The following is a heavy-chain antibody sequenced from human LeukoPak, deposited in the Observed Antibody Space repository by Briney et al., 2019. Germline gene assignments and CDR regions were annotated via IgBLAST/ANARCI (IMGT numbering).Heavy chain of an antibody. CDR2: INPSAGST. D-gene: IGHD3-16*01. CDR3: AREAPGGYFDY. J-gene: IGHJ4*02. CDR1: GYTFTTYF. V-gene: IGHV1-46*01. Sequence: ASVKVSCKASGYTFTTYFLHWVRQAPGQGLEWMGMINPSAGSTNYAQSFQGRVTMTRDTSTSTVYMGLTSLTSEDTAVYYCAREAPGGYFDYWGQRTLVTVSS.